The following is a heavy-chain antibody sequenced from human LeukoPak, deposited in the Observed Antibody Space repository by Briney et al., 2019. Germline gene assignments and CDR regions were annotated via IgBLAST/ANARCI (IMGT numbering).Heavy chain of an antibody. J-gene: IGHJ4*02. Sequence: GGSLRHSCAAPGFTFSSYWMHWFRQAPGKGLVWVSRITSDGNNTSYADSVKGRFTISRDNAKNMLYLQMNSLRAEDTAVYYCASRLGCTTTTCPDYWGQGTLVTVSS. D-gene: IGHD2-8*01. CDR2: ITSDGNNT. CDR3: ASRLGCTTTTCPDY. CDR1: GFTFSSYW. V-gene: IGHV3-74*01.